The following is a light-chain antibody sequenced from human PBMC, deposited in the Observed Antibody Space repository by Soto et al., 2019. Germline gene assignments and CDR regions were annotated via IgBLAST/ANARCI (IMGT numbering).Light chain of an antibody. CDR1: QSISVW. V-gene: IGKV1-5*03. CDR2: KAS. Sequence: DIQMTQSPSTLSASVGDRVTITCRASQSISVWLAWYQQKAGKAPNLLIYKASRLESGVPSRFSGSGSETEFTLTISGLQPGDSATYYCQQHANYPITFGGGTKVDIK. CDR3: QQHANYPIT. J-gene: IGKJ4*01.